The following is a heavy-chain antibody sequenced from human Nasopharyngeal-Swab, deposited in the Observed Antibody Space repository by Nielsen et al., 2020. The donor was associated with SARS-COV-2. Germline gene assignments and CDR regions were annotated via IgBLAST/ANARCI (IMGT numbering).Heavy chain of an antibody. V-gene: IGHV3-33*01. D-gene: IGHD5-24*01. CDR2: IWYDGSNK. CDR3: AREPPGRWLQLVFDY. CDR1: GSTFSSYG. Sequence: GGSLRLSCAAAGSTFSSYGMHWVRQAPGKGLEWVAVIWYDGSNKYYADSVKGRFTISRDNSKNTLYLQMNSLRAEDTAVYYCAREPPGRWLQLVFDYWGQGTLVTVSS. J-gene: IGHJ4*02.